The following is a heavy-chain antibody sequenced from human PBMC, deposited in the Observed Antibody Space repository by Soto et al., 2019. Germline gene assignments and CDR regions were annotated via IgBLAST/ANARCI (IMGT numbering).Heavy chain of an antibody. V-gene: IGHV1-69*01. J-gene: IGHJ4*02. CDR3: ARDGYVSAAAGSTEAYYFAY. CDR2: IIPIFGTA. D-gene: IGHD6-13*01. Sequence: QVQLVQSGAEVKKPGSSVKVSCKASGGTFSSYAISWVRQAPGQGLEWMGGIIPIFGTANYAQKFQGRVTITADESTSRAYMELSSLRSEDTAVYYCARDGYVSAAAGSTEAYYFAYWGQGTLVTVSS. CDR1: GGTFSSYA.